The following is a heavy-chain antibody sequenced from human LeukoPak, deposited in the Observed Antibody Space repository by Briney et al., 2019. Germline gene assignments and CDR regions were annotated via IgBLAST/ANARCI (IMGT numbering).Heavy chain of an antibody. D-gene: IGHD3-3*01. V-gene: IGHV1-69*04. CDR1: GGTFSSYA. Sequence: SVKVSCKASGGTFSSYAISWVRQAPGQGLEWMGRIIPILGIANYAQKFQGRVTITADKSTSTAYMELSSLRSEDTAVYYCAGGPYYDFWSGYYIPHNWFDPWGQGTLVTVSS. CDR2: IIPILGIA. J-gene: IGHJ5*02. CDR3: AGGPYYDFWSGYYIPHNWFDP.